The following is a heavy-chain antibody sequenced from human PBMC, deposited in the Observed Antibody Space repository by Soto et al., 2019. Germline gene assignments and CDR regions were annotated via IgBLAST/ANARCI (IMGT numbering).Heavy chain of an antibody. CDR2: IGTSIGHT. V-gene: IGHV1-18*01. CDR1: GYTFTDYA. D-gene: IGHD2-15*01. CDR3: ARGAYCSGGTCTNWFDS. Sequence: QVQLVQSGADLKKPGASVKVSCKASGYTFTDYAITWVRQAPGQGLAWVGWIGTSIGHTNYAQNFRGRGTMTADTSTNTAYMDLRSLRSDDTAIYYCARGAYCSGGTCTNWFDSWGQGTLVTVSS. J-gene: IGHJ5*01.